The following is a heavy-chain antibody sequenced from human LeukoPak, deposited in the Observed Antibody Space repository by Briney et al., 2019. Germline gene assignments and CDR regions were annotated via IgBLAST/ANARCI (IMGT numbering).Heavy chain of an antibody. Sequence: GGSLRLSCAAYGFTFSSYAMSWVRQAPGEGLEWVSAISGSGVHTYYADSVKGRFTISRDNSTNTLYLQMNSLRAEDTAVYYGAKETLEAIDYWGQGTLVTVSS. V-gene: IGHV3-23*01. D-gene: IGHD1-1*01. J-gene: IGHJ4*02. CDR3: AKETLEAIDY. CDR1: GFTFSSYA. CDR2: ISGSGVHT.